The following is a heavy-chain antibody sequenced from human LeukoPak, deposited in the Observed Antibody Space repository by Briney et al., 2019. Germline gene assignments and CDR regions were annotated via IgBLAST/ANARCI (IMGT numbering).Heavy chain of an antibody. CDR2: INPNSGGT. V-gene: IGHV1-2*02. D-gene: IGHD5-12*01. CDR3: ARAFSGYALLKGFDY. Sequence: ASVKVSCKASGYTFTGYYMHWVRQAPGQGLEWMGWINPNSGGTNYAQKFRGRVTMTRDTSISTAYMELSRLRSDDTAVYYCARAFSGYALLKGFDYWGQGTLVTVSS. J-gene: IGHJ4*02. CDR1: GYTFTGYY.